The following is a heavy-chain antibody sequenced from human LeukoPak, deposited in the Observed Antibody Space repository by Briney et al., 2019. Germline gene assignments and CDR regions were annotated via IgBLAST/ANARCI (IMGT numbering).Heavy chain of an antibody. J-gene: IGHJ6*02. Sequence: SETLSLTCTVSGGSISSYYWSWIRQPPGKGLEWIGYIYYSGSTNYSPPLKSRVTISVDTSKNQFSLKLSSVTAADTALYYCARASGYSYPYYYGMDVWGQGTTVTVSS. V-gene: IGHV4-59*01. CDR1: GGSISSYY. CDR2: IYYSGST. D-gene: IGHD5-18*01. CDR3: ARASGYSYPYYYGMDV.